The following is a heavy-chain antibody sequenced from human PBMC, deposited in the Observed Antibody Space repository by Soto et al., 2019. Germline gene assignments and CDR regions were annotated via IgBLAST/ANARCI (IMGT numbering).Heavy chain of an antibody. Sequence: QVQLVQSGAEVKKPGASVKVSCKASGYTFTSYYMHWVRQAPGQGLEWMGIINPSGGSTSYAQKFQGRVTLSRDTATGGVYMELSSLRSEATAVYYCASSEGWGPSLQDWGQGTLVIVSS. D-gene: IGHD4-4*01. CDR2: INPSGGST. J-gene: IGHJ4*02. V-gene: IGHV1-46*01. CDR3: ASSEGWGPSLQD. CDR1: GYTFTSYY.